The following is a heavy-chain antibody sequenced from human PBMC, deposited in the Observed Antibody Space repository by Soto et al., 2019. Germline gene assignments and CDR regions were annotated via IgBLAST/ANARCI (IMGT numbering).Heavy chain of an antibody. CDR1: GFTFSSLT. CDR3: ALGGTTVTTWFDP. J-gene: IGHJ5*02. Sequence: EVQLVASGGGLVQPGGSLRLSCAASGFTFSSLTMNWVRQAPGKGLEWVTYISNSGITIYYADSVKGRFTISRDNAKNSLYLQMNSLRAEDTAVYYCALGGTTVTTWFDPWGQGTLVTVSS. V-gene: IGHV3-48*01. CDR2: ISNSGITI. D-gene: IGHD4-17*01.